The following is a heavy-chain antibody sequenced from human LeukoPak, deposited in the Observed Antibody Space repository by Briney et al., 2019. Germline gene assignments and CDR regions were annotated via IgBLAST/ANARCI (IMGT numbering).Heavy chain of an antibody. V-gene: IGHV3-33*06. CDR1: GFIFSSYG. D-gene: IGHD6-6*01. CDR2: IWYDGTKM. J-gene: IGHJ3*02. CDR3: AKDSIAARPDAFDI. Sequence: PGGSLRLSCAASGFIFSSYGMHWVRQAPGKGLEWLAVIWYDGTKMYYSDSVKGRFTISRDNSKNTLYLQMNSLRAEDTAVYYCAKDSIAARPDAFDIWGQGTMVTVSS.